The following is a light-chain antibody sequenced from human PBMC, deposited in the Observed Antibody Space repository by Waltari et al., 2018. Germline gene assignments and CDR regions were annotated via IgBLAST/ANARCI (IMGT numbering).Light chain of an antibody. CDR1: HIGSKT. J-gene: IGLJ2*01. CDR3: QVWDTNTDHVV. V-gene: IGLV3-21*02. Sequence: SAVLTQPPSVSVAPGQPARLSCGGDHIGSKTVHWYQQKPGQAPVLVVYDDSDRPSGIPERISGSNSGNTATLTVSGVEAGDGADYYCQVWDTNTDHVVFGGGTKLTVL. CDR2: DDS.